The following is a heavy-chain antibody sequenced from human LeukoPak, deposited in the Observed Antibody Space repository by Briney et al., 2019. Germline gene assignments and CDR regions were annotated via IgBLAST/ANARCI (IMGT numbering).Heavy chain of an antibody. J-gene: IGHJ4*02. CDR1: GFTFSDYY. CDR2: ISSSGSTI. D-gene: IGHD3-22*01. CDR3: ARDQYYDSSGYCYTPRGGRYFDY. V-gene: IGHV3-11*04. Sequence: GGSLRLSCAASGFTFSDYYMSWIRQAPGKGLEWVSYISSSGSTIYYADSVKGRFTISRDNAKNSLYLQMNSLRAEDTAVYYCARDQYYDSSGYCYTPRGGRYFDYWGQGTLVTVSS.